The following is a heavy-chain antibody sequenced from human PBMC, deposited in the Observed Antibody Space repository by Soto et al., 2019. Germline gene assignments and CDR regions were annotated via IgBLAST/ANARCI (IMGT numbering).Heavy chain of an antibody. Sequence: ASVKVSCKASGYTFTSYDINWVRQATGQGLEWMGWMNPNSGNTGYAQKFQGRVTMTRNTSISTAYMELSSLRSEDTAVYNCERGIIVLVPAAIEYYYYYGMDVWGQGTTVTVSS. CDR1: GYTFTSYD. J-gene: IGHJ6*02. CDR3: ERGIIVLVPAAIEYYYYYGMDV. V-gene: IGHV1-8*01. D-gene: IGHD2-2*01. CDR2: MNPNSGNT.